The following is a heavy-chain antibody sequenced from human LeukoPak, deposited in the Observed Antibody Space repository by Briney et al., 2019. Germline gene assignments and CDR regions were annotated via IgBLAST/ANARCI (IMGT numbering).Heavy chain of an antibody. CDR3: ARDRYYDYVWGSYRSTYFDC. V-gene: IGHV3-30*02. CDR2: IRYDGSNK. Sequence: GGSLRLSCAASGFTFSSYGMHWVRQAPGKGLEWVAFIRYDGSNKYYADSVKGRFTISRDNSKNTLYLQMNSLRAEDTAVYYCARDRYYDYVWGSYRSTYFDCWGQGTLVTVSS. J-gene: IGHJ4*02. CDR1: GFTFSSYG. D-gene: IGHD3-16*02.